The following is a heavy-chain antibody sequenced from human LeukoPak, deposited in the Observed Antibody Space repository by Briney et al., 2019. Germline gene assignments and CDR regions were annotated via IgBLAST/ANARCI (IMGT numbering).Heavy chain of an antibody. J-gene: IGHJ5*02. Sequence: ASVKVSCTASGYTFTSYAMHWVRQAPGQRLEWMGWINAGNGNTKYSQKFQGRVTITRDTSASTAYMELSSLRSEDTAVYYCARSRRSITMIVVVPNWFDPWGQGTLVTVSS. V-gene: IGHV1-3*01. D-gene: IGHD3-22*01. CDR2: INAGNGNT. CDR3: ARSRRSITMIVVVPNWFDP. CDR1: GYTFTSYA.